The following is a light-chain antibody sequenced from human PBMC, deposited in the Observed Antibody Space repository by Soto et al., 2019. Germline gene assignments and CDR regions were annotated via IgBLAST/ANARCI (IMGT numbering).Light chain of an antibody. V-gene: IGLV1-47*01. J-gene: IGLJ2*01. CDR2: RNN. CDR3: LLSYSGADVV. Sequence: QSVLTQPPSASGTPGQRVTISCSGSSSNIGSNYVFWYQQVPRTAPKLLISRNNQRPSGVPARFSGSKSGTSASLAISGLRSEDEADYYCLLSYSGADVVFGGGTKVTVL. CDR1: SSNIGSNY.